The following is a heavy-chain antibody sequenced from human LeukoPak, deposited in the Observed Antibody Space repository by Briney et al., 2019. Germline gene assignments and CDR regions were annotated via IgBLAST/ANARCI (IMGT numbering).Heavy chain of an antibody. D-gene: IGHD3-22*01. J-gene: IGHJ4*02. Sequence: PSETLSLTCTVSGGSISSGGYYWSWIRQHPGKGLEWIGYIYYSGSTYYNPSLKSRVTISVDTSKNQYSLKLSSVTAADTAVYYCARVRDGYYYYSSGYYWEFDYWGQGTLVTVSS. CDR3: ARVRDGYYYYSSGYYWEFDY. CDR1: GGSISSGGYY. V-gene: IGHV4-31*03. CDR2: IYYSGST.